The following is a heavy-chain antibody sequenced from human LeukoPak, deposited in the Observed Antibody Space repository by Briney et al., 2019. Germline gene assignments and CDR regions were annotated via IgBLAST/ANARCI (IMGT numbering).Heavy chain of an antibody. D-gene: IGHD3-9*01. J-gene: IGHJ6*03. V-gene: IGHV1-24*01. CDR1: GYSLSDLS. Sequence: GASVKVSCKISGYSLSDLSIHWVREAPGEGLEWMGGFDSENNKMVYSQKFQGRVTMTEDTSTDTAYMELSSLRSEDTAVYYCATDGILTGPRLMEGYYYYMDVWGKGTTVTVSS. CDR2: FDSENNKM. CDR3: ATDGILTGPRLMEGYYYYMDV.